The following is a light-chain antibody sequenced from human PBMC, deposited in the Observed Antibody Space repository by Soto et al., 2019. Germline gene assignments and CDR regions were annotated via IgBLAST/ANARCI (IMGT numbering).Light chain of an antibody. J-gene: IGLJ2*01. V-gene: IGLV1-40*01. CDR2: SNT. CDR3: QSYDRSLSGVI. CDR1: SSNIGAGYD. Sequence: QSVLTQPPSVSGTLGQRVTISCTGSSSNIGAGYDVQWYQQLPGTARKLLIHSNTNRPSGVPDRFSASKSGTSASLAITGLQAEDEADYHCQSYDRSLSGVIFGGGTKLTVL.